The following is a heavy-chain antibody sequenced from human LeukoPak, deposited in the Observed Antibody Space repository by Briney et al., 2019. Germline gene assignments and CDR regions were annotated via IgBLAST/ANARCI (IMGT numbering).Heavy chain of an antibody. D-gene: IGHD3-22*01. J-gene: IGHJ4*02. CDR1: GFTFSNAW. CDR3: ASGYYDSSGYYYVGGYYFDY. V-gene: IGHV3-48*01. CDR2: ISSSSSTI. Sequence: GGSLRLSCAASGFTFSNAWMSWVRQAPGKGLEWVSYISSSSSTIYYADSVKGRFTISRDNAKNSLYLQMNSLRAEDTAVYYCASGYYDSSGYYYVGGYYFDYWGQGTLVTVSS.